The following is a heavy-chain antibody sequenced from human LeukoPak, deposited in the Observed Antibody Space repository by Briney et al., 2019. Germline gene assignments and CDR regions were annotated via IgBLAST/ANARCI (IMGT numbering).Heavy chain of an antibody. V-gene: IGHV3-48*02. CDR2: ISSSGRTI. Sequence: GGSLRLSCAASGFTFRSYTMNWVRQAPGKGLEWVSYISSSGRTIYYADSVKGRFTISRDNAKNSLFLQMNSLRDEDTAVYYCARAIFYYDSSGCAPVAFDIWGQGTMVIVSS. CDR1: GFTFRSYT. CDR3: ARAIFYYDSSGCAPVAFDI. J-gene: IGHJ3*02. D-gene: IGHD3-22*01.